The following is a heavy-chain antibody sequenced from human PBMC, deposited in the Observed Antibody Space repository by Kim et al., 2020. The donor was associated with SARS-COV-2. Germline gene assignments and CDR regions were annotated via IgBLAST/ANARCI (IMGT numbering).Heavy chain of an antibody. CDR1: GGTFSSYA. Sequence: SVKVSCKASGGTFSSYAISWVRQAPGQGLEWMGGIIPIFGTANYAQKFQGRVTITADESTSTAYMELSSLRSEDTAVYYCARTGLLEWLLDYWGQGTLVTVSS. CDR2: IIPIFGTA. J-gene: IGHJ4*02. CDR3: ARTGLLEWLLDY. V-gene: IGHV1-69*13. D-gene: IGHD3-3*01.